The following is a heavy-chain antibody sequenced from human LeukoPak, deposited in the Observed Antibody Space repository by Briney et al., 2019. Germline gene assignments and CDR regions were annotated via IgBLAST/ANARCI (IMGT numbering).Heavy chain of an antibody. CDR1: GFTFSSYA. Sequence: GGSLGLSCAASGFTFSSYAMSWVRQAPGKGLEWVSAISGSGGSTYYADSVKGRFTISRDNSKNTLYLQMNSLRAEDTAVYYCAKDPVNYDFWSGPDYWGQGTLVTVSS. CDR3: AKDPVNYDFWSGPDY. D-gene: IGHD3-3*01. CDR2: ISGSGGST. J-gene: IGHJ4*02. V-gene: IGHV3-23*01.